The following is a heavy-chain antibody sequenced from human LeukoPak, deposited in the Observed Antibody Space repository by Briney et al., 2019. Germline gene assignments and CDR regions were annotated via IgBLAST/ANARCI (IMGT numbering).Heavy chain of an antibody. CDR2: IYYSGST. Sequence: KPSETLSLTCTVSGGSISSYYWSWIRQPPGKGLEWIGYIYYSGSTNYNPSLKSRVTISVYTSKNQFSLKPSSVTAADTAVYYCARSPQGTGFDYWGQGTLVTVSS. V-gene: IGHV4-59*01. CDR3: ARSPQGTGFDY. CDR1: GGSISSYY. J-gene: IGHJ4*02.